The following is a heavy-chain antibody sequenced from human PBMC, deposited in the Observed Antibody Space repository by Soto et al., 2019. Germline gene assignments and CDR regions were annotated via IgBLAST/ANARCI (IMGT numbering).Heavy chain of an antibody. CDR2: INHSGST. Sequence: QVQLQQWGAGLLKPSETLSLTCAVYGGSFSGYYWSWIRQPPGKGLEWIGEINHSGSTNYNPSLKGRVTISVDTSKNQFSLQLSSVTAADTAVYYCARGPFITYYYGSGSYYNDYWGQGTLVTVSS. CDR3: ARGPFITYYYGSGSYYNDY. D-gene: IGHD3-10*01. V-gene: IGHV4-34*01. J-gene: IGHJ4*02. CDR1: GGSFSGYY.